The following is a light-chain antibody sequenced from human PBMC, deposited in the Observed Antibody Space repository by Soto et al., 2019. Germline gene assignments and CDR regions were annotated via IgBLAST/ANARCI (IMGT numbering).Light chain of an antibody. J-gene: IGKJ1*01. V-gene: IGKV3-15*01. Sequence: EIVMTQSAATLSVSPGERATLSCRASQSINSNLAWYQQKPGQAPRLLIYGASTRATGIPARFSGSGSGTEFTLTISSLQSEDFAIYYCQQYNNWPPVTFGQGTKVEIK. CDR2: GAS. CDR3: QQYNNWPPVT. CDR1: QSINSN.